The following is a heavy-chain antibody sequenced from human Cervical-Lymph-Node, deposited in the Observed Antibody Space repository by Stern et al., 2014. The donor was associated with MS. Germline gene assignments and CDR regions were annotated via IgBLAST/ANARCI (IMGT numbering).Heavy chain of an antibody. CDR3: ARGELKEGLVRGMDV. V-gene: IGHV1-69*01. J-gene: IGHJ6*02. D-gene: IGHD1-26*01. Sequence: VQLVEHGAEVKKPGSSVKVSCKASGGTFSSYAISWVRQAPGQGLEWLGGRIPIFGTANYAQKFQGRVTITADESTSTAYMELSSLRSEDTAVYYCARGELKEGLVRGMDVWGQGTTVTVSS. CDR1: GGTFSSYA. CDR2: RIPIFGTA.